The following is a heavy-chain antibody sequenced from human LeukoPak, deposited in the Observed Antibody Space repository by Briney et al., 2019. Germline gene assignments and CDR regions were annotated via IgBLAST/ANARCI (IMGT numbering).Heavy chain of an antibody. CDR1: GGSISSYY. J-gene: IGHJ6*02. D-gene: IGHD2-15*01. CDR3: ARDRGCSGGSCYYYYGMDV. V-gene: IGHV4-59*01. CDR2: IYYSGST. Sequence: PSETLSLTCTVSGGSISSYYWSWIRQPPGKGLEWIGYIYYSGSTNYNPSLKSRVTISVDTSKNQFSLKLSSVTAADTAVYYCARDRGCSGGSCYYYYGMDVRGQGTTVTVSS.